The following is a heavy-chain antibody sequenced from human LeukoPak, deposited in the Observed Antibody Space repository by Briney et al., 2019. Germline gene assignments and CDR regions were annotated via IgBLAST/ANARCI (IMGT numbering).Heavy chain of an antibody. CDR1: GFTFSTYG. D-gene: IGHD3-10*02. Sequence: GGSLRLSCAASGFTFSTYGMSWVGQAPGKGLVWVSAISGSGGNTYYADSVKGRFTISRDNAKNSLYLQMNSLRAEDTAVYYCAELGITMIGGVWGKGTTVTISS. V-gene: IGHV3-23*01. CDR3: AELGITMIGGV. J-gene: IGHJ6*04. CDR2: ISGSGGNT.